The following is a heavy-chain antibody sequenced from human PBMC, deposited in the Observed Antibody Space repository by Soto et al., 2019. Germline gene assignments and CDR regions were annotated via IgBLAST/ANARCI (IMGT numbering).Heavy chain of an antibody. CDR2: IDAGNGNT. CDR3: ARDCHYYDSSGSSYYFDY. J-gene: IGHJ4*02. D-gene: IGHD3-22*01. V-gene: IGHV1-3*01. CDR1: GYTFITYA. Sequence: QVQLVQSGAEVKMPGASVKVSCKASGYTFITYAVHWVRQAPGQRLEWMGRIDAGNGNTRYSQTFQGRVTITRDTSASTVYMELSSLNSEDTAVFYCARDCHYYDSSGSSYYFDYWGQGTLVTVSS.